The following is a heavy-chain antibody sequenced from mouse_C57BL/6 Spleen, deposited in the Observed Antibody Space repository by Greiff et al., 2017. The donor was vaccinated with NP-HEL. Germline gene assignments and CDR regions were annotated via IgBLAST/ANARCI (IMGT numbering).Heavy chain of an antibody. Sequence: EVHLVESGGGLVKPGGSLKLSCAASGFTFSDYGMHWVRQAPEKGLEWVAYISSGSSTIYYADTVKGRFTISRDNAKNTLFLQMTSLMSEDTAMYYCARPDDYGAMDYWGQGTSVTVSS. V-gene: IGHV5-17*01. D-gene: IGHD2-4*01. CDR1: GFTFSDYG. J-gene: IGHJ4*01. CDR2: ISSGSSTI. CDR3: ARPDDYGAMDY.